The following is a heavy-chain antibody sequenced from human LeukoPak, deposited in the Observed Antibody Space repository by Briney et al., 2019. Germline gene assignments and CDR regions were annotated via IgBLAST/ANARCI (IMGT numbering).Heavy chain of an antibody. CDR2: IYYSGST. CDR1: GGSISSHY. CDR3: ARLSSWYYYMDV. D-gene: IGHD6-13*01. J-gene: IGHJ6*03. V-gene: IGHV4-59*11. Sequence: SETLSLTCTVSGGSISSHYWSWIRPPPGKGLEWIGYIYYSGSTNYNPSLKSRVTISVDPSKNQFSLKLSSVTAADTAVYYCARLSSWYYYMDVWGKGTTVTVSS.